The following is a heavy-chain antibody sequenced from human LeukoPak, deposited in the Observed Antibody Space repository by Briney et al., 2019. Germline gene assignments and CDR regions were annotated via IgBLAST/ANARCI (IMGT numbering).Heavy chain of an antibody. CDR1: GFTFSSHW. CDR2: IKQDGSEK. CDR3: ARDPYGGYDY. Sequence: GGSLRLSCAASGFTFSSHWMSWVRQAPGKGLEWVANIKQDGSEKYYVDSVKGRFTISRDNAKNSLYLQMNSLRAEDTAVYYCARDPYGGYDYWGQGTLVTVSS. J-gene: IGHJ4*02. D-gene: IGHD5-12*01. V-gene: IGHV3-7*01.